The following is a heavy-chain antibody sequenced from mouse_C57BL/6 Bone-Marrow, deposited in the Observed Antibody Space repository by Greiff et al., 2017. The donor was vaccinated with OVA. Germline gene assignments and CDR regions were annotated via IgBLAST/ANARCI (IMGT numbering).Heavy chain of an antibody. J-gene: IGHJ3*01. D-gene: IGHD3-3*01. Sequence: QVQLQQSGAELVRPGASVKLSCKASGYTFTDYYINWVKQRPGQGLEWIARIYPGSGNTYYNEKFKGKATLTAEKSSSTAYMQLSSLTSEDSAVYFCARGPGWFAYWGQGTLVTVSA. CDR3: ARGPGWFAY. CDR1: GYTFTDYY. CDR2: IYPGSGNT. V-gene: IGHV1-76*01.